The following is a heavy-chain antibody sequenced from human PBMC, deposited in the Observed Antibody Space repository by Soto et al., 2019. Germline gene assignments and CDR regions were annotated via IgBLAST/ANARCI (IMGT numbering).Heavy chain of an antibody. Sequence: QVQLVQSGAEVKRPGASVKVSCKASGDTLKTFDVSWVRQAPGQGPEWMAWITTHNGDTNFAQKFRVRVSMTAVTSAATAFREWRNLRSDDPGVYFCARFTFTRAGDNYYYYMEVWGQGTTVTVS. J-gene: IGHJ6*03. D-gene: IGHD1-1*01. CDR1: GDTLKTFD. V-gene: IGHV1-18*04. CDR3: ARFTFTRAGDNYYYYMEV. CDR2: ITTHNGDT.